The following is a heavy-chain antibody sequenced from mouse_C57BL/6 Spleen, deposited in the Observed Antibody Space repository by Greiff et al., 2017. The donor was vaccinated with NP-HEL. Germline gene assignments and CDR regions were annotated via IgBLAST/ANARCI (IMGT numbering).Heavy chain of an antibody. Sequence: VQLQQPGAELVKPGASVKMSCKASGYTFTSYWITWVKQRPGQGLEWIGDIYPGSGSTNYNEKFKSKATLTVDTSSSTAYMQLSSLTSEDSAVYYCARYPIGTTVVDWYFDVWGTGTTVTVSS. CDR2: IYPGSGST. V-gene: IGHV1-55*01. CDR3: ARYPIGTTVVDWYFDV. D-gene: IGHD1-1*01. J-gene: IGHJ1*03. CDR1: GYTFTSYW.